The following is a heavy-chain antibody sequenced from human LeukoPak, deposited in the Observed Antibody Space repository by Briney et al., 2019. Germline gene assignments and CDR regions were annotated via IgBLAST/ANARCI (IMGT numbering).Heavy chain of an antibody. Sequence: SETLSLTCTVSGGCVSSTNDYWVWIRQPPGKGLEWIGSMYYSGSACYNPSLESRVTISVDTSRNQFSLKLNSVTAADTAVYYCAAHGAIQLERLHYWGQGTLVTVSS. CDR1: GGCVSSTNDY. V-gene: IGHV4-39*01. CDR3: AAHGAIQLERLHY. D-gene: IGHD1-1*01. J-gene: IGHJ4*02. CDR2: MYYSGSA.